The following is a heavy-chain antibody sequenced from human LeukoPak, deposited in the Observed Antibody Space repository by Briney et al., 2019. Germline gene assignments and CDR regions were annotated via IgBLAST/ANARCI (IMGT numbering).Heavy chain of an antibody. D-gene: IGHD3-10*01. CDR3: AREDYYGTNFDY. CDR2: IYTSGST. J-gene: IGHJ4*02. Sequence: SETLSLTCTVSGGSISNYYWTWIRQPAGKGLEWIGRIYTSGSTNYNPSLKSRVTMSVDTSKNQFSLKLSSVTAADTAVYYCAREDYYGTNFDYWGQGTLVTVSS. CDR1: GGSISNYY. V-gene: IGHV4-4*07.